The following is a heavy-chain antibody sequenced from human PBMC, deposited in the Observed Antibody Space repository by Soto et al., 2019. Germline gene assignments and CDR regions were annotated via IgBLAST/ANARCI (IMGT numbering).Heavy chain of an antibody. Sequence: ASVKVSCKASGGTFSSYAISWVRQAPGQGLEWMGGIIPIFGTANYAQKFQGRVTITADESTSTAYMELSSLRSEDTAVYYCARRWVHTAMAEIHYYYYGMDVWGQGTTVTVSS. CDR2: IIPIFGTA. J-gene: IGHJ6*02. D-gene: IGHD5-18*01. CDR3: ARRWVHTAMAEIHYYYYGMDV. CDR1: GGTFSSYA. V-gene: IGHV1-69*13.